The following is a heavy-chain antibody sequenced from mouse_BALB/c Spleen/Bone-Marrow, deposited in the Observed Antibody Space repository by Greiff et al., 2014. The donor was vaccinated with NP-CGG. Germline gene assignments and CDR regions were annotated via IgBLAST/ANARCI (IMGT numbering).Heavy chain of an antibody. CDR2: IYPANGNT. CDR1: GFNIKDTY. Sequence: VQLQQSGSELVKPGASVKLSCTASGFNIKDTYMHWVKQRPEQGLEWIGSIYPANGNTKYDPKFQGKATITADTSSNTAYLQLSSMTSKNTTVYYCAGYYCGNSYFDYWGQGTTLTVSS. V-gene: IGHV14-3*02. D-gene: IGHD1-1*01. J-gene: IGHJ2*01. CDR3: AGYYCGNSYFDY.